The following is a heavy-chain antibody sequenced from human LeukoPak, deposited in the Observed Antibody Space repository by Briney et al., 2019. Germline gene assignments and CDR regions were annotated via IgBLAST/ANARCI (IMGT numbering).Heavy chain of an antibody. CDR3: ARAGPLYGYLY. Sequence: SETLSLTCTVSGGSISSYYWSWIRQPPGKGLEWIGYIYYSGSTNYNPSLKSRVTISVDTSKNQFSLKLSSVTAADTAVYYCARAGPLYGYLYWGQGTLVTVSS. V-gene: IGHV4-59*01. CDR1: GGSISSYY. D-gene: IGHD5-18*01. CDR2: IYYSGST. J-gene: IGHJ4*02.